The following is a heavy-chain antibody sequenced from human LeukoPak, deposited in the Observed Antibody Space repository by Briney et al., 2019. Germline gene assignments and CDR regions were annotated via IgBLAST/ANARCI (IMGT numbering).Heavy chain of an antibody. J-gene: IGHJ4*02. CDR3: ARVRIAAAGTVDY. CDR1: GGSFSGYY. D-gene: IGHD6-13*01. CDR2: INHSGST. V-gene: IGHV4-34*01. Sequence: PSETLSLTCAVYGGSFSGYYWSWIRQPPAKGMEWIGEINHSGSTNYNPSLKSRVTISVDTSKNQFSLQLSSVTAADTAVYYCARVRIAAAGTVDYWGQGTLVTVSS.